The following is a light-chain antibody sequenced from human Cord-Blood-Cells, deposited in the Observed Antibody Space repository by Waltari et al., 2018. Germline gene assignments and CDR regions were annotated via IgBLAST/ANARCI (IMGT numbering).Light chain of an antibody. V-gene: IGLV2-23*01. CDR2: EGS. Sequence: QSALTQPAPVSVYPGQSITSPGSGNSSDVGSYNHLSWYQQHPGKAPKLMIYEGSERPSGFSIRFPGSKSGNTASLTISGLQAEDEADYYCCSYAGSSTYVFGTGTKVTVL. J-gene: IGLJ1*01. CDR3: CSYAGSSTYV. CDR1: SSDVGSYNH.